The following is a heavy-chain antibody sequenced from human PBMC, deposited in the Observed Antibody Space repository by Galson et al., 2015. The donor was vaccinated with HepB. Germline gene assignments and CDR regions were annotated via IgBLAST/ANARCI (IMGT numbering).Heavy chain of an antibody. D-gene: IGHD2-2*01. Sequence: SLRLSCAASGFTFSDYYMSWIRQAPGKGLEWVSYISSSSSYRNYADSVKGRFTISRDNAKNSLYLQMNSLRAEDTAVYYCATNTPAAVMRASGMDVWGQGTAVTVSS. J-gene: IGHJ6*02. CDR2: ISSSSSYR. CDR3: ATNTPAAVMRASGMDV. CDR1: GFTFSDYY. V-gene: IGHV3-11*06.